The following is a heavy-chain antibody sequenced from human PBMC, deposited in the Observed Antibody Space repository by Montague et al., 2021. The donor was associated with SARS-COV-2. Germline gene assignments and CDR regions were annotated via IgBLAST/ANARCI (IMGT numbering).Heavy chain of an antibody. D-gene: IGHD5-18*01. J-gene: IGHJ3*02. CDR3: ARENITADALDI. V-gene: IGHV4-59*02. CDR1: GASVGSTD. CDR2: LYIVGST. Sequence: SETLSLTCTVSGASVGSTDWGWIRHYPGKGREWIGYLYIVGSTDYNTSLKSGATISRDTSKNQFSLKVRSVTAADTAVYYCARENITADALDIWGQGTMVTVSS.